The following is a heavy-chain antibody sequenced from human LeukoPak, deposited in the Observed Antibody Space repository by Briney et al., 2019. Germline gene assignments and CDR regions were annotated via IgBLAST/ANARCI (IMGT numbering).Heavy chain of an antibody. CDR1: GFTFSNYW. CDR3: LLYDSGHT. CDR2: IKPDGSAQ. D-gene: IGHD3-10*01. V-gene: IGHV3-7*01. J-gene: IGHJ5*02. Sequence: GGSLRLSCVVSGFTFSNYWMSWVRQAPGKGLEWVANIKPDGSAQYYVDSVKGRFTVSRDNAKNSLYLQMNSLRAEDTAVYYCLLYDSGHTWGQGTLVTVSS.